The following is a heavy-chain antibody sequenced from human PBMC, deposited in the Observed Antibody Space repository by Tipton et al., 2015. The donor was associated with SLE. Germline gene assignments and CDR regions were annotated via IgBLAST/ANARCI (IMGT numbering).Heavy chain of an antibody. CDR1: GGSFGGYY. J-gene: IGHJ6*02. Sequence: LRLSCSIYGGSFGGYYWSWIRQPPGKGLEWIGEINHGGSTNYNPSLKSRVTISVDMSKNQFSLRLISVTAADTAVYYCARGCSSSTCEPFYFFGMDVWGQGTTVTVSS. CDR2: INHGGST. V-gene: IGHV4-34*01. CDR3: ARGCSSSTCEPFYFFGMDV. D-gene: IGHD2-2*01.